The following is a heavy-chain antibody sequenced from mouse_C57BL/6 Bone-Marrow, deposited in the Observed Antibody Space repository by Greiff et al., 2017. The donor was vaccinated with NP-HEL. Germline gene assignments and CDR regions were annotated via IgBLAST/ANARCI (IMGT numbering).Heavy chain of an antibody. Sequence: QVQLKQPGAELVRPGSSVKLSCKASGYTFTSYWMHWVKQRPIQGLEWIGNIDPSDSETHYNQKFKDKATLTVDKSSSTAYMQLSSLTSEDSAVYYCARGGYYDYDEPLYYAMDYWGQGTSVTVSS. V-gene: IGHV1-52*01. CDR3: ARGGYYDYDEPLYYAMDY. D-gene: IGHD2-4*01. J-gene: IGHJ4*01. CDR2: IDPSDSET. CDR1: GYTFTSYW.